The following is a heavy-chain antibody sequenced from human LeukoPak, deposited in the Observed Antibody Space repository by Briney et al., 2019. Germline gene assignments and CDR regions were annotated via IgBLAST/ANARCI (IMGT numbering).Heavy chain of an antibody. J-gene: IGHJ3*02. CDR2: INHSGST. D-gene: IGHD2-2*02. Sequence: SETLSLTCAVYGGSFSGYYWSWIRQPPGKGLEWIGEINHSGSTNYNPSLKSRVTISVDTSKNQFSLKLSSVTAADTAVYYCAREVRTVEYQLLYGYDAFDIWGQGTMVTVSS. V-gene: IGHV4-34*01. CDR1: GGSFSGYY. CDR3: AREVRTVEYQLLYGYDAFDI.